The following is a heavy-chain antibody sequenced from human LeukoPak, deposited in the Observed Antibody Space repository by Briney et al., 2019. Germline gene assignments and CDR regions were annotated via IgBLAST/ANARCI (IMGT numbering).Heavy chain of an antibody. J-gene: IGHJ4*02. CDR1: GFTFSGSA. D-gene: IGHD1-26*01. V-gene: IGHV3-73*01. Sequence: GGSLRLSCAASGFTFSGSAMHWVRQASGKGLEWVGRIRSKANSYATAYAASVKGRFTISRDDSKNTAYLQMNSLRTEDTAVYYCTRLGGATHYWGQGTLVTVSS. CDR3: TRLGGATHY. CDR2: IRSKANSYAT.